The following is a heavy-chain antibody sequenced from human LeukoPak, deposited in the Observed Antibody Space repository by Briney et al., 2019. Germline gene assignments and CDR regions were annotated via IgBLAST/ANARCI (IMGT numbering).Heavy chain of an antibody. CDR1: GFTLSTYW. D-gene: IGHD1-26*01. Sequence: GGSLRLSCAASGFTLSTYWMTWVRLAPGKGLEWVANINQDGSEQYYVDSVKGRFTISRDNAKNSLFLQMDSLRAEDTAMYYCARDASGSFYDYWGRGALVTVSS. CDR3: ARDASGSFYDY. CDR2: INQDGSEQ. V-gene: IGHV3-7*01. J-gene: IGHJ4*02.